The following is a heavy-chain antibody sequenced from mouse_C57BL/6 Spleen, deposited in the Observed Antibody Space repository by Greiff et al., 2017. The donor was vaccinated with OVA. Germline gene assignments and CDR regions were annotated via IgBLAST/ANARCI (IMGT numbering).Heavy chain of an antibody. CDR3: AKRQGRGAMDY. Sequence: VNVVESGPGLVAPSQSLSITCTVSGFSFTSYGVSWVRQPPGKGLEWLGVIWGDGSTNYHSALVSRLSISKDNSKSQVFLKLNSLHTDDTATYYCAKRQGRGAMDYWGQGTSVTVSS. D-gene: IGHD1-1*01. CDR2: IWGDGST. J-gene: IGHJ4*01. CDR1: GFSFTSYG. V-gene: IGHV2-3*01.